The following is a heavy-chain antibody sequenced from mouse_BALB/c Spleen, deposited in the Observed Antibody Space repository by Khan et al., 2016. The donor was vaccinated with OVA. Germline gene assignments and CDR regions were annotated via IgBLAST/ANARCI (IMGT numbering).Heavy chain of an antibody. CDR3: ARSLYYSDSDAMDY. CDR1: GYSITSDYA. J-gene: IGHJ4*01. Sequence: EVQLQESGPGLVKPSQSLSLTCTVTGYSITSDYAWNWIRQFPGNKLEWMGYISSTGSTSYNPSLKSRISITRDTSKNQFFLHLNSVTTEDTAKECAARSLYYSDSDAMDYWGQGTSVTVSS. CDR2: ISSTGST. V-gene: IGHV3-2*02. D-gene: IGHD2-13*01.